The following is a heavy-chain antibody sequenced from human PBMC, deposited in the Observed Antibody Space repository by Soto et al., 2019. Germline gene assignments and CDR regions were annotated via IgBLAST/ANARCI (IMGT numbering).Heavy chain of an antibody. V-gene: IGHV3-33*01. D-gene: IGHD6-19*01. Sequence: QVQLVESGGGVVQPGKSLRLSCAASGFIFSDYGIHWVLQAPGKGLEWVALIWYDGSKKYYADSVKGRFTVSRDNINSTLYLEMNSLRVEDSAVYYCAREGAVAGSQDFWGQGTLVTVSS. CDR1: GFIFSDYG. J-gene: IGHJ4*02. CDR2: IWYDGSKK. CDR3: AREGAVAGSQDF.